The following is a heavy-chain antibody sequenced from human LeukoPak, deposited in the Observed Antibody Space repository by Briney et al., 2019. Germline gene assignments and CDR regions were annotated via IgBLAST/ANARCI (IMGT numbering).Heavy chain of an antibody. CDR2: ISGSGGST. D-gene: IGHD2-2*01. CDR3: AKDRHAPGRYCSSTTCFPFDP. Sequence: GGSLRLSCAASEFTFSSYSMNWVRQAPGKGLEWVSAISGSGGSTYYADAVKGRFTISRDNSKNTLYLQMNSLRAEDTAVYYCAKDRHAPGRYCSSTTCFPFDPWGQGTLVTVSS. J-gene: IGHJ5*02. V-gene: IGHV3-23*01. CDR1: EFTFSSYS.